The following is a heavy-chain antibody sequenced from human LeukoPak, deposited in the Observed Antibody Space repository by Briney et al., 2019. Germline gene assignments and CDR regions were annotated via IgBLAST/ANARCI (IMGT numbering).Heavy chain of an antibody. V-gene: IGHV3-66*01. J-gene: IGHJ1*01. D-gene: IGHD2-15*01. Sequence: PGGSLRLSCAASGFTVSSNYMNWVRQAPGKGLEWLSVIYSGGSTYYADSVKGRFTISRDNSKNTLYLQMNSLRAEDTAVYYCARVRVASGGKYFQHWGQGTLVTVSS. CDR2: IYSGGST. CDR3: ARVRVASGGKYFQH. CDR1: GFTVSSNY.